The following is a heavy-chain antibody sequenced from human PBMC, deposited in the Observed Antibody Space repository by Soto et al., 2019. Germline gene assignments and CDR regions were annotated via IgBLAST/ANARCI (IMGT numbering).Heavy chain of an antibody. J-gene: IGHJ6*02. CDR1: GGTFTAYA. CDR2: IIPIFGTA. D-gene: IGHD4-17*01. V-gene: IGHV1-69*01. CDR3: ARDTPVGSMSYDYYYYYGMDV. Sequence: QVQLVQSGAEVKKPGSSVKASCKVPGGTFTAYAFTWVRRAPGQGLSGMGGIIPIFGTANYAQKFQGRVTITADESTSTAYMELSSLRSEDTAVYYCARDTPVGSMSYDYYYYYGMDVWGQGTTVTVSS.